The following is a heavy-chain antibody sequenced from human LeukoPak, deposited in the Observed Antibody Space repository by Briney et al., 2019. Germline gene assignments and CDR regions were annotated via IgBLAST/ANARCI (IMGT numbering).Heavy chain of an antibody. CDR2: IHPSTGNP. J-gene: IGHJ4*02. D-gene: IGHD3-16*02. Sequence: ASVKVSCKASGYSFTNYAMNWVRQAPGQGLEWMGWIHPSTGNPTYAQGLTGRFVFSLDTSVSTTYLQISSLKAEDTAVYFCARAFQSLGGLSLPDYWGQGTLVSVSS. V-gene: IGHV7-4-1*02. CDR3: ARAFQSLGGLSLPDY. CDR1: GYSFTNYA.